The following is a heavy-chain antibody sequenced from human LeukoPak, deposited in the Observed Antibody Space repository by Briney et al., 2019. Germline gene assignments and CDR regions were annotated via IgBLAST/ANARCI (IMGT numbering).Heavy chain of an antibody. Sequence: SVKVSCKASGGTFSSYAISWVRQAPGQGLEWMGGIIPIFGTANYAQKFQGRVTITADESTSTAYMELSSLRSEDTAVYYCARDCSGGSCYSSLPNLGFDPWGQGTLVTVSS. CDR3: ARDCSGGSCYSSLPNLGFDP. D-gene: IGHD2-15*01. V-gene: IGHV1-69*01. J-gene: IGHJ5*02. CDR1: GGTFSSYA. CDR2: IIPIFGTA.